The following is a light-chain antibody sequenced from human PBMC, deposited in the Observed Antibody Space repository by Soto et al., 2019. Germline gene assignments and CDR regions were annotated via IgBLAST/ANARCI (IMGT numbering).Light chain of an antibody. CDR2: GAS. CDR1: QSVSSS. CDR3: QQYNNWWT. Sequence: IVMTQSPATLSVSPGERATLSCRASQSVSSSLAWYQKKPGQAPRLLIYGASTRAPGIPDRFSGSGSGTEFTLTISSLQSEDFAVYYCQQYNNWWTFGQGTRVEIK. V-gene: IGKV3-15*01. J-gene: IGKJ1*01.